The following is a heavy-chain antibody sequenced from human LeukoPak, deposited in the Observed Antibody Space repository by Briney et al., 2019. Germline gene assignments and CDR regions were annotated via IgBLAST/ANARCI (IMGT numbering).Heavy chain of an antibody. CDR2: IYYSGST. V-gene: IGHV4-39*01. D-gene: IGHD4-17*01. CDR1: GGSISSSSYY. CDR3: ARHGDRRATVTTGFDY. J-gene: IGHJ4*02. Sequence: SETLSLTCTVSGGSISSSSYYWGWIRQPPGKGLEGIGRIYYSGSTYYNPSLKSRVTISVDTSKNQFSLKLSSVTAADTAVYYCARHGDRRATVTTGFDYWGQGTLVTVSS.